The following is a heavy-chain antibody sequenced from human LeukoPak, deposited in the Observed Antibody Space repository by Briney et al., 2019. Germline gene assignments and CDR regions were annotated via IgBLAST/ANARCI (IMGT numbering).Heavy chain of an antibody. CDR2: IIPIFGTA. Sequence: GASVKVSCKASGGTFSSYAISWVRQAPGQGLEWMGGIIPIFGTANYAQKFQGRVTITTDESTSTAYMELSSLRSEDTAVYYCASRGTHAFDIWGQGTMVTVSS. V-gene: IGHV1-69*05. CDR3: ASRGTHAFDI. CDR1: GGTFSSYA. J-gene: IGHJ3*02.